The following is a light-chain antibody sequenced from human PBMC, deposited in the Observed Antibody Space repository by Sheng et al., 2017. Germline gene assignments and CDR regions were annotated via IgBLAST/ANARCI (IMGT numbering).Light chain of an antibody. CDR2: KTS. Sequence: DIQVTQSPSTLSASVGDRVTITCRASQSIGDWLAWYQQKPGKVPKLLIYKTSSLESGVPSRFRGSGSGTDFTLTISSLQPEDFATYYCLRLDSHPYTFGQGTKLDIK. CDR1: QSIGDW. CDR3: LRLDSHPYT. V-gene: IGKV1-5*03. J-gene: IGKJ2*01.